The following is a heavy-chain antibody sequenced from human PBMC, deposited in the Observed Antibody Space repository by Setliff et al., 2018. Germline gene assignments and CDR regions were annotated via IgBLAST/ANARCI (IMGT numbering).Heavy chain of an antibody. CDR1: GGTFSSYA. CDR2: IIPIFGTA. V-gene: IGHV1-69*13. D-gene: IGHD3-3*01. Sequence: GASVKVSCKASGGTFSSYAISWVRQAPGQGLEWMGGIIPIFGTANYAQKFQGRVTITADESTSTAYMERSSLRSEDTAVYYCARGYRGYYNFWSGSQGANWFDPWGQGSLVTVSS. CDR3: ARGYRGYYNFWSGSQGANWFDP. J-gene: IGHJ5*02.